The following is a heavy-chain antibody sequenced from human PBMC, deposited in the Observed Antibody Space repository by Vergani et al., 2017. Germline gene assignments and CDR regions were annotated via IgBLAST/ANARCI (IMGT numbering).Heavy chain of an antibody. V-gene: IGHV4-59*01. J-gene: IGHJ4*02. CDR2: IYYSGST. CDR3: ARAASSIAAAGPFDY. CDR1: GGSISSYY. Sequence: QVQLQESGPGLVKPSETLSLTCTVSGGSISSYYWSWIRQPPGKGLEWIGYIYYSGSTNSNPSLKSRVTISVDTSKNQFSLKLSSVTAADTAVYYCARAASSIAAAGPFDYWGQGTLVTVSS. D-gene: IGHD6-13*01.